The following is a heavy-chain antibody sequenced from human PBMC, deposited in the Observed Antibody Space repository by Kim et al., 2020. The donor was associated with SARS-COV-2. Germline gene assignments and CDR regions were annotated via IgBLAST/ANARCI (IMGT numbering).Heavy chain of an antibody. CDR1: GFTVSTNS. CDR3: ARDSDY. J-gene: IGHJ4*02. CDR2: FYSDDST. V-gene: IGHV3-53*01. Sequence: GGSLRLSCAASGFTVSTNSMTWVRQAPGKGLAWVSIFYSDDSTYYADSVKGRFTISRDNSKNTLHLQMNSLRAEDTAVYYCARDSDYWGQGTLVTVPS.